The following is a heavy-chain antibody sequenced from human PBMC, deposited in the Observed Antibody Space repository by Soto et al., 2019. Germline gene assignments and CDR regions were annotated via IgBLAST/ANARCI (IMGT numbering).Heavy chain of an antibody. Sequence: QVQLQQWGAGLLKPSETLSLTCAVYGGSFSGYYWSWIRQPPGKGLEWIGEINHSGSTNYNPSLKCRVTISVDTSKNQFSLKLSSVTAADTAVYYCARGGTAAADTRIWFDPWGQGTLVTVSS. J-gene: IGHJ5*02. CDR3: ARGGTAAADTRIWFDP. CDR2: INHSGST. D-gene: IGHD6-13*01. CDR1: GGSFSGYY. V-gene: IGHV4-34*01.